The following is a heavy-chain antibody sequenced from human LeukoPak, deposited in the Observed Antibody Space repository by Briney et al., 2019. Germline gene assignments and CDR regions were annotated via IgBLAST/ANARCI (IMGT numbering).Heavy chain of an antibody. CDR2: IHSSGYT. J-gene: IGHJ5*02. CDR3: AQRQGPNSGSYDYFDP. Sequence: SETLSLTCTVSGGSINSYYWAWIRQPPWKGLEWIAYIHSSGYTNYSPSLKSRVTLSVDTSKNQFSLKVNSVTAADTAVYYCAQRQGPNSGSYDYFDPWGQGTLVTVSS. CDR1: GGSINSYY. D-gene: IGHD1-26*01. V-gene: IGHV4-4*09.